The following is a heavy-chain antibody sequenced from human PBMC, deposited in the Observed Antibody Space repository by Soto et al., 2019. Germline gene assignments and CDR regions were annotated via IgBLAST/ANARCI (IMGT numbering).Heavy chain of an antibody. CDR1: GFTFTSSA. D-gene: IGHD6-19*01. Sequence: ASVKVSCKASGFTFTSSAVQWVRQARGQRLEWIGWIVVGSGNTNYAQKFQERVTITRDMSTSTAYMELSSLRSEDTAVYYCAALRVTYSSGWYDVDYWGQGTLVTVSS. CDR2: IVVGSGNT. J-gene: IGHJ4*02. V-gene: IGHV1-58*01. CDR3: AALRVTYSSGWYDVDY.